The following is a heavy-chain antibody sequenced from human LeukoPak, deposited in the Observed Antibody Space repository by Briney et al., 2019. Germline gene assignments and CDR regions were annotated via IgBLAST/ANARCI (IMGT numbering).Heavy chain of an antibody. CDR2: IIPIFGTA. V-gene: IGHV1-69*05. CDR1: GGTFSSYA. J-gene: IGHJ4*02. D-gene: IGHD4-17*01. Sequence: SVKGSCKASGGTFSSYAISWVRQAPGQGLEWMGRIIPIFGTANYAQKFQGRVTITTDESTSTAYMELSSLRSEDTAVYYCAIDYGDYPFDYWGQGTLVTVSS. CDR3: AIDYGDYPFDY.